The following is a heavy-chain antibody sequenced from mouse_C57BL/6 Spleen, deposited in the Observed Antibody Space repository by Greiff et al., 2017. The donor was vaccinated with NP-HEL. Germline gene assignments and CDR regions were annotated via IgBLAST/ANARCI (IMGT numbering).Heavy chain of an antibody. CDR3: AREWNYFDY. CDR1: GYAFSSSW. V-gene: IGHV1-82*01. D-gene: IGHD1-3*01. Sequence: QVQLQQSGPELVKPGASVKISCKASGYAFSSSWMNWVKQRPGKGLEWIGRIYPGDGDTNYNGKFKGKATLTADKSSSTAYMQLSSLTSEDSAVYFCAREWNYFDYWGQGTTLTVSS. J-gene: IGHJ2*01. CDR2: IYPGDGDT.